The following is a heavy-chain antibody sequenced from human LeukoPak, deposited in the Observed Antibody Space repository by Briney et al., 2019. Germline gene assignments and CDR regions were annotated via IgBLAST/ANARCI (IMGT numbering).Heavy chain of an antibody. J-gene: IGHJ5*02. Sequence: PSETLSLTCAVYGGSFSGYYWSWIRQPPGKGLEWIGEINHSGSTNYNPSLKSRVTISVDTSKNQFSLKLSSVTAADTAVYYCASGGITMVRGVWSNWFDPWGQGTLVTVSS. CDR1: GGSFSGYY. CDR2: INHSGST. D-gene: IGHD3-10*01. CDR3: ASGGITMVRGVWSNWFDP. V-gene: IGHV4-34*01.